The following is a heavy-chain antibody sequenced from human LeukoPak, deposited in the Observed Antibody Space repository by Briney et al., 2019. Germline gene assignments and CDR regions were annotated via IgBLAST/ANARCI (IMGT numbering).Heavy chain of an antibody. J-gene: IGHJ6*02. CDR1: GGSISSYY. CDR3: ARGGEAHYSYYYYGMDV. D-gene: IGHD2-21*01. CDR2: IYTSGST. Sequence: SETLSLTCTVSGGSISSYYWSWTRQPAGKGLEWIGRIYTSGSTNYNPSLKSRVTMSVDTSKNQFSLKLSSVTAADTAVYYCARGGEAHYSYYYYGMDVWGQGTTVTVSS. V-gene: IGHV4-4*07.